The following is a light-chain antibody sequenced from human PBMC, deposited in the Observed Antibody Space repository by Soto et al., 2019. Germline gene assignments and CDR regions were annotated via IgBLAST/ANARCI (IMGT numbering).Light chain of an antibody. CDR3: QQRSNWPPLA. V-gene: IGKV3-11*01. CDR1: QSVSSY. Sequence: EIVLTQSPATLSLSPGERATLSCRASQSVSSYLAWYQQKPGQAPRLLIYDASNRATGIPARFSGSGSGTDFTLTISSLEPEDFAVYYCQQRSNWPPLAYGGGTKVVI. CDR2: DAS. J-gene: IGKJ4*01.